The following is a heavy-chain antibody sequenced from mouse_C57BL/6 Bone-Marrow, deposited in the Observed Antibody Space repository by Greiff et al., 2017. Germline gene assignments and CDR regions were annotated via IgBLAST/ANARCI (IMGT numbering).Heavy chain of an antibody. D-gene: IGHD3-2*01. CDR2: ISGGGGNT. CDR3: ARRQVWFAY. V-gene: IGHV5-9*01. CDR1: GFTFSSYT. Sequence: EVKLMESGGGLVKPGGSLKLSCAASGFTFSSYTMSWVRQTPEKRLEWVATISGGGGNTYYPYSVKGRFTISRDTAKNTLYLQRRSLRYEDTALYYCARRQVWFAYWGQGTLVTGSA. J-gene: IGHJ3*01.